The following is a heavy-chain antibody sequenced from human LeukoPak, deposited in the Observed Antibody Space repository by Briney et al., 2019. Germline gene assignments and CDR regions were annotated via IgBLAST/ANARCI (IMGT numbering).Heavy chain of an antibody. D-gene: IGHD3-9*01. CDR2: TNSDGSST. CDR3: ARDRPYYDILTGYPDDTFDY. Sequence: GSLLLSCAASGFTFSSYWMHWVRPAPGKGLVWVSLTNSDGSSTSYADSVKGRFTISRDNAKNTLYLQMNSLRAEDTAVYYCARDRPYYDILTGYPDDTFDYWGQGTLVTVSS. J-gene: IGHJ4*02. V-gene: IGHV3-74*01. CDR1: GFTFSSYW.